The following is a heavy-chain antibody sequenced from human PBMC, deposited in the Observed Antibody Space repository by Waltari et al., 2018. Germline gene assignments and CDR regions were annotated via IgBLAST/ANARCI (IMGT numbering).Heavy chain of an antibody. Sequence: QVQLVESGGGVVQPGRSLRLSCAASGFTSSDYGMPWVRQAPGKGLEWVTVISHDGSKIYYADSVKGRFTVSRDNSKNTLYLQMNSLRAEDTAVYHCVKEGGATSSSLDYWGQGTLVTVSS. CDR1: GFTSSDYG. CDR2: ISHDGSKI. D-gene: IGHD6-6*01. CDR3: VKEGGATSSSLDY. J-gene: IGHJ4*02. V-gene: IGHV3-30*18.